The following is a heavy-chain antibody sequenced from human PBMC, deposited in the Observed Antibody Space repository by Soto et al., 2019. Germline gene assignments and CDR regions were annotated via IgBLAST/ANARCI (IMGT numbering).Heavy chain of an antibody. CDR2: AFYNGTT. V-gene: IGHV4-59*13. CDR3: ARGRGNNYGFFAY. CDR1: VGSMYSYY. D-gene: IGHD5-18*01. Sequence: SETLSLTCTVSVGSMYSYYWTWVRQPPRKGLEWIGNAFYNGTTSYSPSLKSRVAISVDTSKNQFSLKLNSVSAADTAVYYCARGRGNNYGFFAYWGQGALVTVSS. J-gene: IGHJ4*02.